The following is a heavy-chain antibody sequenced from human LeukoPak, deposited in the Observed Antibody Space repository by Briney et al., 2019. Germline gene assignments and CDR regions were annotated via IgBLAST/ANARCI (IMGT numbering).Heavy chain of an antibody. CDR1: GFSFATYS. D-gene: IGHD5-18*01. Sequence: GSLRLSCAASGFSFATYSMNWVRQAPGKGLEWVSSITSSSRYIYYADSMKGRFTISRDNAKNSLYLQMNSLRAEDTAVYYCTRNYPIYNYGSFFDFGGQGTLVTVSS. V-gene: IGHV3-21*01. CDR3: TRNYPIYNYGSFFDF. J-gene: IGHJ4*02. CDR2: ITSSSRYI.